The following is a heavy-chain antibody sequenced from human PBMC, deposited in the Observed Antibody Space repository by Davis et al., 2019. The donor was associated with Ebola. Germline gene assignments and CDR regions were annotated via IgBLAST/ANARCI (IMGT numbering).Heavy chain of an antibody. CDR2: INHSGST. J-gene: IGHJ5*02. D-gene: IGHD3-9*01. V-gene: IGHV4-34*01. CDR3: ARSSPYNVLTGYYHWFAP. Sequence: SETLSLTCAVYGGSFSGYYWSWIRQPPGKGLEWIGEINHSGSTNYNPSLKSRVTISVDTSKNQFSLKLTSVTAADTAVYYCARSSPYNVLTGYYHWFAPWGQGTLVTVSS. CDR1: GGSFSGYY.